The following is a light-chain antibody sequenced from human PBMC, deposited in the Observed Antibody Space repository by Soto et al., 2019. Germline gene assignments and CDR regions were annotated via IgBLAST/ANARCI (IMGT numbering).Light chain of an antibody. V-gene: IGKV1-5*01. Sequence: DIQMTQSPSTLSASVGDRVTITCRASQSISTWLAWYQQKPGKAPTLLIYHASSLASGVPSRFSGSGSGTDFTLTISSLQPDDFAAYHCQQYNSYPRTFGQGTKVDIK. CDR3: QQYNSYPRT. J-gene: IGKJ1*01. CDR1: QSISTW. CDR2: HAS.